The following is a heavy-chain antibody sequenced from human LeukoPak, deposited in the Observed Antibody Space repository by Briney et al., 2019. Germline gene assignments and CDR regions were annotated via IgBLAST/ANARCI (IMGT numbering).Heavy chain of an antibody. CDR2: IYYSGST. V-gene: IGHV4-39*01. D-gene: IGHD3-16*01. CDR3: VREGEWALPFDY. CDR1: GGSISTTSYF. J-gene: IGHJ4*02. Sequence: PSETLSLTCTVSGGSISTTSYFWGWIRQPPGKGLEWTGSIYYSGSTYYNPSLKSRVTISVDTSKNQFSLKLSSVIAADTAVYFCVREGEWALPFDYWGQGTLVTVSS.